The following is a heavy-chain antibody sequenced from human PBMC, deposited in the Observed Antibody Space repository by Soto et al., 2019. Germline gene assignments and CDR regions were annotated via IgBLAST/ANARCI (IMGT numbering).Heavy chain of an antibody. J-gene: IGHJ4*02. Sequence: GGSLRLSCAASGFTFSSYAMSWVRQAPGKGLEWVAFISFDGTTKYYADSVRGRFTISRDNSENTLYLQLDTVRPEDTAQYYCAREGVFGLVKIVPPDYWGQGAQVTVSS. CDR1: GFTFSSYA. V-gene: IGHV3-30*04. CDR2: ISFDGTTK. CDR3: AREGVFGLVKIVPPDY. D-gene: IGHD3-3*01.